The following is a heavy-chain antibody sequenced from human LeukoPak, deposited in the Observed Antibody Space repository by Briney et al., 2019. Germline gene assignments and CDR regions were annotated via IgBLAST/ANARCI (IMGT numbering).Heavy chain of an antibody. V-gene: IGHV4-34*01. J-gene: IGHJ4*02. Sequence: KSSETMSLTCAVYGGSFSCYYWSWIRQPPGKGLEWIGEINHSGSTNYNPSLKSRVTISVDTSKNQFSLKLSSVTAADTAVYYCASGGVGAFFDYWGQGTLDTVSS. CDR1: GGSFSCYY. D-gene: IGHD1-26*01. CDR2: INHSGST. CDR3: ASGGVGAFFDY.